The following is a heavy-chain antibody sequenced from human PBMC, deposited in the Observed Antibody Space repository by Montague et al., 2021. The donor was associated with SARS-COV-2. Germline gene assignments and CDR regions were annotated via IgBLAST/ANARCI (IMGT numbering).Heavy chain of an antibody. J-gene: IGHJ4*02. D-gene: IGHD3-22*01. CDR2: IYWDDDK. Sequence: PALVKPTQTLTLTCTFSGFSLSTSGVGVGWIRQPPGKALEWLALIYWDDDKRYSPSLESRLTITKDTSKNQVVLTMTNMDPVDTATYYCAHSRYYYYDSSGYRVYYFDYWGQGTLVTVSS. CDR3: AHSRYYYYDSSGYRVYYFDY. CDR1: GFSLSTSGVG. V-gene: IGHV2-5*02.